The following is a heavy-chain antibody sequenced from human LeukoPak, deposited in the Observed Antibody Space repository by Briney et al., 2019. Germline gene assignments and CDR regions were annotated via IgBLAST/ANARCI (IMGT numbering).Heavy chain of an antibody. D-gene: IGHD3-10*01. CDR3: ARRCSGKNCNGRYYFDY. Sequence: ASVKVSCKTSGYIFNNYAVHWVRQAPGQRLEWVGWINTGNGNIKYSQDFQGRVTITRDTSATTVYMDLSSLRYGDTAVYYCARRCSGKNCNGRYYFDYWGQGTLVTVSS. J-gene: IGHJ4*02. V-gene: IGHV1-3*03. CDR1: GYIFNNYA. CDR2: INTGNGNI.